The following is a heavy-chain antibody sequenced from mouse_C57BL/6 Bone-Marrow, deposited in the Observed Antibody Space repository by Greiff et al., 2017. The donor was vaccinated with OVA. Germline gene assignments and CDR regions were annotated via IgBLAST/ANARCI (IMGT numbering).Heavy chain of an antibody. CDR2: IDPANDNT. Sequence: DVKLQESVAELVRPGASVKLSCTASGFNIKNTYMHWVKQRPEQGLEWIGRIDPANDNTKYAPKFQGKATMTAATSSNTAYLQLSSLSSEDTAVYCCARGNFGSSFYAMDYWGQGTSVTVSS. V-gene: IGHV14-3*01. D-gene: IGHD1-1*01. CDR1: GFNIKNTY. J-gene: IGHJ4*01. CDR3: ARGNFGSSFYAMDY.